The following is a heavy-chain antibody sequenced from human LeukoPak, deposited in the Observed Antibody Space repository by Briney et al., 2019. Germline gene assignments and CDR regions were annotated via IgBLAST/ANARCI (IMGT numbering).Heavy chain of an antibody. CDR2: ISSTSSFT. CDR1: GFAFSDYY. CDR3: ARGTAAGRREFNFDY. D-gene: IGHD6-13*01. J-gene: IGHJ4*02. Sequence: GGSLRLSCAASGFAFSDYYMSWIRQTPGKGLEWLSYISSTSSFTNYADSVKGRFTISRDNAKNSLYLQMNSLRAEDTAVYYCARGTAAGRREFNFDYWGQGTLVTVSS. V-gene: IGHV3-11*05.